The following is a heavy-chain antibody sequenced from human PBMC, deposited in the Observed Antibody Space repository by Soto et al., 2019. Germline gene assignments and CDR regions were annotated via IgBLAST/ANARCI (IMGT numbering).Heavy chain of an antibody. Sequence: GGSLRLSCAASGFTFSSYAMTWVRQAPGKGLEWVSVIYSGGSTYYADSVKGRFTISRDNSKNTLYLQMNSLRAEDTAVYYCAREVGVVVTATGLGYWGQGTLVTVSS. J-gene: IGHJ4*02. V-gene: IGHV3-66*01. CDR3: AREVGVVVTATGLGY. CDR1: GFTFSSYA. D-gene: IGHD2-21*02. CDR2: IYSGGST.